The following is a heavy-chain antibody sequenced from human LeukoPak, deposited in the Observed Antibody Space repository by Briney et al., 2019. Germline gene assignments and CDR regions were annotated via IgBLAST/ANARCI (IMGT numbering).Heavy chain of an antibody. CDR2: INAGSGNT. Sequence: ASVKVSCKASGYTFTSYAMHWVRQAPGQRLEWMGWINAGSGNTKYSQKFQGRVTITADESTSTAYMELSSLRSEDTAVYYCARGIGGTSDAFDIWGQGTMVTVSS. CDR3: ARGIGGTSDAFDI. CDR1: GYTFTSYA. J-gene: IGHJ3*02. V-gene: IGHV1-3*01. D-gene: IGHD3-16*01.